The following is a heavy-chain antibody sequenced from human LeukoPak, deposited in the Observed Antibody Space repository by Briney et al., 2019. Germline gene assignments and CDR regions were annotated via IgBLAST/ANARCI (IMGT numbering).Heavy chain of an antibody. CDR1: GFTFSTYA. CDR3: AKQPSDFWSGAAFDY. V-gene: IGHV3-23*01. Sequence: GGSLRPSCAASGFTFSTYAMSWVRQAPRKGLEWVSAISGSGGSTDYADFVKGRFTISRDNSKNTLYLQINSLRVEDTAVYYCAKQPSDFWSGAAFDYWGQGTLVTDSS. J-gene: IGHJ4*02. D-gene: IGHD3-3*01. CDR2: ISGSGGST.